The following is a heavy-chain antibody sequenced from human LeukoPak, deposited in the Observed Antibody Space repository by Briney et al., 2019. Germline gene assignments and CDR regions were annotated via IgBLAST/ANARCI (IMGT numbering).Heavy chain of an antibody. D-gene: IGHD2-21*01. CDR3: ARGILRYGYFDY. CDR2: ISYSGST. J-gene: IGHJ4*02. V-gene: IGHV4-39*07. Sequence: SETLSLTCTVSGGSISSSSYYWGWIRQPPGKGLEWIGSISYSGSTNYNPSLKSRVTISVDTSKNQFSLKLSSVTAADTAVYYCARGILRYGYFDYWGQGTLVTVSS. CDR1: GGSISSSSYY.